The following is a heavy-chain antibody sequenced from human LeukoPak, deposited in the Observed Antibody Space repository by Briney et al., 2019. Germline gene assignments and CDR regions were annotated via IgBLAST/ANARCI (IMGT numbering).Heavy chain of an antibody. CDR2: IYYSGST. D-gene: IGHD3-3*02. V-gene: IGHV4-61*01. CDR1: GDSISSNNYY. J-gene: IGHJ4*02. Sequence: SETLSLTCTVSGDSISSNNYYWSWIRQPPGKGLEWIGYIYYSGSTNYNPSLKSRVTISVDTSKNQFSLKLSSVTAADTAVYYCASLFRATSTVDYWGQGTLVTVSS. CDR3: ASLFRATSTVDY.